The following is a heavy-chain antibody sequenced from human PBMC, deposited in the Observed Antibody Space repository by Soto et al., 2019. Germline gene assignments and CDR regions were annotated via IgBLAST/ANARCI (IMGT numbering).Heavy chain of an antibody. D-gene: IGHD6-19*01. J-gene: IGHJ4*02. CDR3: ARGFGEQWLDPLLDY. CDR2: INPNSGGT. CDR1: GYTFTGYY. Sequence: ASVKVSCKASGYTFTGYYMHWVRQAPGQGLEWMGWINPNSGGTNYAQKFQGWVTMTRDTSISTAYMELSRLRSDDTAVYYCARGFGEQWLDPLLDYWGQGTLVTVSS. V-gene: IGHV1-2*04.